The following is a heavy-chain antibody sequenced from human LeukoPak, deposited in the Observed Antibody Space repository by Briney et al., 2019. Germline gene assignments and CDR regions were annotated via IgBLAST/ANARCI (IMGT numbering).Heavy chain of an antibody. CDR2: ITGSGGNT. CDR1: GFTFNNYA. D-gene: IGHD6-13*01. J-gene: IGHJ4*02. V-gene: IGHV3-23*01. Sequence: GGSLRLSCAASGFTFNNYAMSWVRQAPGQGLEWVSAITGSGGNTYYADSVKGRFTISRDNSKNTLYLQMNSLRAEDTAVYYCGKDQNVAAAGVPYDYWGQGTLVTVSS. CDR3: GKDQNVAAAGVPYDY.